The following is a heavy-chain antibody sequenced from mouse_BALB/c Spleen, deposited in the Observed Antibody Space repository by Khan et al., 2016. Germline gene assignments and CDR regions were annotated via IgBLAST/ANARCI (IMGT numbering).Heavy chain of an antibody. CDR3: ARGTPFAN. D-gene: IGHD2-14*01. CDR1: GFAFSSYW. CDR2: IYSGDGDT. Sequence: SGAELVRPGSSVKISCKASGFAFSSYWMNWVKQRPGQGLEWLGQIYSGDGDTNYNGKFKGKATLTADQSSSTAYLQLSSLTSEDSAVYFCARGTPFANWGQGTLVTVSA. V-gene: IGHV1-80*01. J-gene: IGHJ3*01.